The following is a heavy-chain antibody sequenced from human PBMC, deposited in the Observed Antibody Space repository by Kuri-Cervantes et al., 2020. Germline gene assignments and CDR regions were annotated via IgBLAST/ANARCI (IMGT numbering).Heavy chain of an antibody. CDR3: ASLPSDSSSHPYFDY. J-gene: IGHJ4*02. CDR1: GESFSGYC. D-gene: IGHD6-6*01. Sequence: SETLSLTCAVYGESFSGYCWNWIRQPPGKGLEWIGEVNHSGSTNYNPSLKSRVTISVDTSKNQFSLKLSSVTAADTAVYYCASLPSDSSSHPYFDYWGQGTLVTVSS. CDR2: VNHSGST. V-gene: IGHV4-34*01.